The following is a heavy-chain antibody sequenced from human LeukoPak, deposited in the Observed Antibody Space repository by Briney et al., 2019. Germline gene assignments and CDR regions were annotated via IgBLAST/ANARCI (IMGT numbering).Heavy chain of an antibody. V-gene: IGHV4-61*02. CDR3: ARSLGVTITQYGMDV. D-gene: IGHD5-12*01. CDR2: IYTSGST. CDR1: GGSISSGSYY. Sequence: SETLSLTCTVSGGSISSGSYYWSWIRQPAGKGLEWIGRIYTSGSTNYNPSLKSRVTISVDTSKNQFSLKLSSVTAPDTAVYYCARSLGVTITQYGMDVWGQGTTVTVSS. J-gene: IGHJ6*02.